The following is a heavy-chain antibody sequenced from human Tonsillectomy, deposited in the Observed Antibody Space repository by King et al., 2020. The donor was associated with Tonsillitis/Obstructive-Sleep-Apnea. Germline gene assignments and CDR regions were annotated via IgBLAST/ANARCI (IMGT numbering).Heavy chain of an antibody. J-gene: IGHJ4*02. D-gene: IGHD2-15*01. Sequence: VTLKESGPTLVKPTQTLTLTCTFSGFSLSTSGVGVGWIRQPPGKALEWLALIFWDDDKRYGPSLKSRLTITKDTSKNQVVITMTNMDPVDTATYYCAHSPYCSGGTCFYYYFHHWGQGTLVTVSS. V-gene: IGHV2-5*09. CDR1: GFSLSTSGVG. CDR3: AHSPYCSGGTCFYYYFHH. CDR2: IFWDDDK.